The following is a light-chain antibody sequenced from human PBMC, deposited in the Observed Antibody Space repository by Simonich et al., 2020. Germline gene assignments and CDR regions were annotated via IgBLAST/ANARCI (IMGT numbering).Light chain of an antibody. CDR3: QQLNSYPPYT. Sequence: DIQMPQSPSTLSASVGDRVTITCRASQSISSWLAWYQQKPGKAPKLLIYKASSLESGVPSRFSGSGSGTEFTLTISSLQPEDFATYYCQQLNSYPPYTFGQGTKLEIK. V-gene: IGKV1-5*03. J-gene: IGKJ2*01. CDR2: KAS. CDR1: QSISSW.